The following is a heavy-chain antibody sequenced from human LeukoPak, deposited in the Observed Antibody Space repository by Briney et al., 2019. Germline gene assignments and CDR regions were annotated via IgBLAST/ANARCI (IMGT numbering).Heavy chain of an antibody. J-gene: IGHJ3*02. D-gene: IGHD3-3*01. V-gene: IGHV3-21*01. CDR2: ISSSSSYI. Sequence: GGSLRLSCAASGFTVSSNEMSWVRQAPGKGLEWVSSISSSSSYIYYADSVKGRFTISRDNAKNSLYLQVNSLRAEDTAVYYCARERPYDFWSGSLDHDAFDIWGQGTMVTVSS. CDR3: ARERPYDFWSGSLDHDAFDI. CDR1: GFTVSSNE.